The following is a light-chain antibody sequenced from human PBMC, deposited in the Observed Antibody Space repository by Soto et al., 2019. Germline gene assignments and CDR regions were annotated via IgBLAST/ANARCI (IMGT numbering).Light chain of an antibody. Sequence: QSVVTQPPSASGTPGQRVTISCSGGSSNIGYSNVYWYQQVPGTAPKLLIQRNNQRPSGVPDRFSGSKSGTSASLAISGLRSEDDADYFCAAWDDSMRGVIFGGGTKVTVL. CDR2: RNN. V-gene: IGLV1-47*01. J-gene: IGLJ2*01. CDR3: AAWDDSMRGVI. CDR1: SSNIGYSN.